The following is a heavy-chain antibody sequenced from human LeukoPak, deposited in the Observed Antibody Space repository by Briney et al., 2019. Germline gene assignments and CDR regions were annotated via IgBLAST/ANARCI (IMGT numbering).Heavy chain of an antibody. CDR3: ATDITREHPEGY. Sequence: ASVKVSCKVSGYTLTELSMHWVRQAPGKGLEWMGGFDPEDGETIYAQKFQGRVTMIEDTSTDTAYMELSSLRSEDTAVYYCATDITREHPEGYWGQGTLVTVSS. CDR1: GYTLTELS. V-gene: IGHV1-24*01. J-gene: IGHJ4*02. CDR2: FDPEDGET. D-gene: IGHD1-14*01.